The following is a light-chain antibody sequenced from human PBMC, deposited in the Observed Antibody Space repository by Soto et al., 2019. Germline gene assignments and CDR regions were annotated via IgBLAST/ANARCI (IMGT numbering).Light chain of an antibody. CDR3: QQYNNWPPGIT. Sequence: EIVMTQSPATLSVSPGERATLSCRASQSVASNLAWYQQRPGQAPRLLIYTASTRATGIPARFSGSGSGTEFTPTISSLQSEDFAIYYCQQYNNWPPGITFGQGTRLEIK. CDR1: QSVASN. J-gene: IGKJ5*01. CDR2: TAS. V-gene: IGKV3-15*01.